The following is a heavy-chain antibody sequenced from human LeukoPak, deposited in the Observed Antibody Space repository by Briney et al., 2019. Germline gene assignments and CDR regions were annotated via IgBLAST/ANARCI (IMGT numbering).Heavy chain of an antibody. V-gene: IGHV3-7*01. J-gene: IGHJ6*03. CDR1: GFTFSSYW. Sequence: GGSLRLSCAASGFTFSSYWMSWVRQAPGKGLEWVANIKQDGSEKYYVDSVKGRFTISRDNSKNSLYLQVNSLRAEDTAMYYCAKVRTLPPEDYYMDVWGKGTTVTISS. CDR3: AKVRTLPPEDYYMDV. CDR2: IKQDGSEK.